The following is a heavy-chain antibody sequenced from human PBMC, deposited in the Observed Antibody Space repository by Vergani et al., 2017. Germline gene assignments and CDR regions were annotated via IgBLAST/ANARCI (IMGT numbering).Heavy chain of an antibody. CDR3: ARRSGNFYDIFRGTQYFFDF. CDR2: IYRTGRT. J-gene: IGHJ4*02. CDR1: GFSIDNGYY. Sequence: QVQLQESGPGLVKPSETLSLTCAVSGFSIDNGYYWDWIRQPPGKGLEWIGSIYRTGRTHFNPSLKSRVTISVDPSNNHFSLRLNSLTAADTAVYYCARRSGNFYDIFRGTQYFFDFWGQGTLVTVSS. D-gene: IGHD3-9*01. V-gene: IGHV4-38-2*01.